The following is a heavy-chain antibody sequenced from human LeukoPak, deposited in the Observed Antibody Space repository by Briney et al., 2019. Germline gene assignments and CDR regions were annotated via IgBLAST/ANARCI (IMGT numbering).Heavy chain of an antibody. Sequence: PGGSLRLSCAASGFTVSSNYMSWVRQAPGKGLEWVSVIYSGGSTYYADSVKGRFTISRDNSKNTLYLQMNSLRAEDTAVYYCATLTDEYSSSWYYFDYWGQGTLVTVSS. D-gene: IGHD6-13*01. V-gene: IGHV3-66*04. CDR1: GFTVSSNY. CDR2: IYSGGST. CDR3: ATLTDEYSSSWYYFDY. J-gene: IGHJ4*02.